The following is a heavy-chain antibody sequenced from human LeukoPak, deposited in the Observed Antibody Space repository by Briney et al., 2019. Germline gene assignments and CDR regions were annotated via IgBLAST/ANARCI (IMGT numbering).Heavy chain of an antibody. CDR2: INPNSGGT. CDR3: ARGSTRGASSDI. Sequence: ASVKVSCKASGYSFTGYYMYWVRQAPGQGLEWMGWINPNSGGTNYAQKFQGGVTMTRDTSISTAYMELSSLRSDDTAVFYCARGSTRGASSDIWGQGTMVTVSS. J-gene: IGHJ3*02. V-gene: IGHV1-2*02. CDR1: GYSFTGYY. D-gene: IGHD5/OR15-5a*01.